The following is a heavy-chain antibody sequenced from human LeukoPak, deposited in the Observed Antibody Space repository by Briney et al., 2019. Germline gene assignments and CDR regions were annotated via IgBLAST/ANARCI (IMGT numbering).Heavy chain of an antibody. V-gene: IGHV3-21*01. CDR2: ISSSSSYI. Sequence: GGSLRLSCAASGFTFSSYSMNWVRQAPGKGLEWVSSISSSSSYIYYADSVKGRFTISRDNAKNSLYLQVNSLRAEDTAVYYCVKGMEDYDILTGVLDVWGQGTTVTVSS. D-gene: IGHD3-9*01. CDR3: VKGMEDYDILTGVLDV. CDR1: GFTFSSYS. J-gene: IGHJ6*02.